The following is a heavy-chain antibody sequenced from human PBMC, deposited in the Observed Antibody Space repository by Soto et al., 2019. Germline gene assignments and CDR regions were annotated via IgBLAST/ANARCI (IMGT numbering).Heavy chain of an antibody. J-gene: IGHJ4*02. V-gene: IGHV3-23*01. D-gene: IGHD3-22*01. CDR3: AKGRESTGSYRPFDY. Sequence: EGQVLESGGGLGQPGGSLRLSCAASGFTFSSYAMSWVRQAPGKGLEWVSAISGGGVATNYADSVTGRVTIARDNSKNTLYLQMHSLRAKDTAVYYCAKGRESTGSYRPFDYWGQRTLVTASS. CDR1: GFTFSSYA. CDR2: ISGGGVAT.